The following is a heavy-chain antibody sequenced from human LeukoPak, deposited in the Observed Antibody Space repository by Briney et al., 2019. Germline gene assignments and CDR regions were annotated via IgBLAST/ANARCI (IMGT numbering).Heavy chain of an antibody. Sequence: ASVKVSCKASGYTFTGYYMHWVRQAPGQGLEWMGWINPNSGGTNYAQKFQGRVTMTRDTSISTAYMELCRLRSDDTAVYYCASADTAMVVIDYWGQGTLVTVSS. D-gene: IGHD5-18*01. V-gene: IGHV1-2*02. CDR3: ASADTAMVVIDY. CDR1: GYTFTGYY. CDR2: INPNSGGT. J-gene: IGHJ4*02.